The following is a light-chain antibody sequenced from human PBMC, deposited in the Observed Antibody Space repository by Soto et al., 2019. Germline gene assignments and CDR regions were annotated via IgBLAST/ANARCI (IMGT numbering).Light chain of an antibody. J-gene: IGLJ2*01. Sequence: QSVLTQPDSVSGSLGQSISISCIGNSGDLGDFNSVSWYQQHPGKAPKLILFDVYNRPSGVSNRFSGSKSANTASLTIIGLQTEDEADYYCGSHTTTNTWLFGGGTKLTVL. V-gene: IGLV2-14*03. CDR3: GSHTTTNTWL. CDR1: SGDLGDFNS. CDR2: DVY.